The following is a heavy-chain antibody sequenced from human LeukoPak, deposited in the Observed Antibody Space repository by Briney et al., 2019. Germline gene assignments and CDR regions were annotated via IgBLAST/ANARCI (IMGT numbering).Heavy chain of an antibody. CDR2: ISYDGSNK. Sequence: PGGSLRLSCAASGFTFSSYAMHWVRQAPGKGLEWVAVISYDGSNKYYADSVKGRFTISRDNSKNTLYLQMNSLRAEDTAVYYCAGSPGRYYYYGMDVWGQGTTVNVSS. CDR3: AGSPGRYYYYGMDV. D-gene: IGHD3-16*01. CDR1: GFTFSSYA. V-gene: IGHV3-30*04. J-gene: IGHJ6*02.